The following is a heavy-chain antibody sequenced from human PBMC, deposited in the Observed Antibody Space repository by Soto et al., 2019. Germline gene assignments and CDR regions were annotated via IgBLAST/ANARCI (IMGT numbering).Heavy chain of an antibody. V-gene: IGHV3-30*18. Sequence: QGQLVESGGGVVQPGRSLRLSWSASGFIFGTYGMDWVRQAPGKGLEWVALISYDGNKEFYADSVKGRFTISRDNSRNTLYLHMNSLKPEDTAMYYCAKETATSVDYYYFYGLDVWGPGTTVSVSS. CDR3: AKETATSVDYYYFYGLDV. CDR2: ISYDGNKE. CDR1: GFIFGTYG. J-gene: IGHJ6*02. D-gene: IGHD1-1*01.